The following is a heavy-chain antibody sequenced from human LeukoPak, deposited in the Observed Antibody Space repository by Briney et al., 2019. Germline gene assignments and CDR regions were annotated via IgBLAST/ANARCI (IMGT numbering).Heavy chain of an antibody. V-gene: IGHV3-48*03. Sequence: GGSLRLSCAASGFTFSSYEMNWVRQAPGKGLEWVSYISSSGSTIYYADSVKGRFTISRDNAKNSLYLQMNSLRAEDTAVYYCASLAAAGTLNVGYWGQGALVSVSS. CDR2: ISSSGSTI. D-gene: IGHD6-13*01. CDR1: GFTFSSYE. CDR3: ASLAAAGTLNVGY. J-gene: IGHJ4*02.